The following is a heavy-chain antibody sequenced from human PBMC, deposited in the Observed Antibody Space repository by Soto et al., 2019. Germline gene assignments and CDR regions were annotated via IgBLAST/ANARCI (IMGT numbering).Heavy chain of an antibody. J-gene: IGHJ3*02. CDR2: ISAYNGNT. Sequence: ASLKVSCKASGYTFTSYGISWVRQAPGQGLEWMGWISAYNGNTNYAQKLQGRVTMTTDTSTSTAYMELRSLRSDDTAVYYCARDSSGYQGDAFDIWGQGTMVTVSS. CDR1: GYTFTSYG. CDR3: ARDSSGYQGDAFDI. D-gene: IGHD3-22*01. V-gene: IGHV1-18*01.